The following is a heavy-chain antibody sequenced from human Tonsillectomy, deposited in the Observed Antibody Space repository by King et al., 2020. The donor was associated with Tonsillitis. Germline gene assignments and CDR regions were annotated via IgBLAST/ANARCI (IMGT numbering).Heavy chain of an antibody. CDR1: GGSFSGYY. CDR3: ARNRWRDSGLRRYYYYYGMDV. Sequence: VQLQQWGAGLLKPSETLSLTCAVYGGSFSGYYWSCIRQPPGKGLEWIGEINHSGSTNYNPSLKSRVTISVETSKNQFSLKRTSVTAADPAVYYCARNRWRDSGLRRYYYYYGMDVWGQGTTVTVSS. J-gene: IGHJ6*02. CDR2: INHSGST. D-gene: IGHD5-24*01. V-gene: IGHV4-34*01.